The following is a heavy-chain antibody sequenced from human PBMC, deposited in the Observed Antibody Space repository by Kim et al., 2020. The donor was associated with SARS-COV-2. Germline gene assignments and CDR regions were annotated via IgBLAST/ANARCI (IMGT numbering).Heavy chain of an antibody. D-gene: IGHD4-4*01. V-gene: IGHV1-18*01. J-gene: IGHJ5*02. CDR2: ISAYNGNT. CDR1: GYTFTSYG. Sequence: ASVKVSCKASGYTFTSYGISWVRQAPGQGLEWMGWISAYNGNTNYAQKLQGRVTMTTDTSTSTAYMELRSLRSDDTAVYYCARAPTVTPKNWFDPWGQGTLVTVSS. CDR3: ARAPTVTPKNWFDP.